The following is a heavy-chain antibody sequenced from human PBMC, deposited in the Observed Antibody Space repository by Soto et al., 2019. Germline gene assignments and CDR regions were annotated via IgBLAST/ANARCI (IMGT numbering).Heavy chain of an antibody. D-gene: IGHD3-16*01. V-gene: IGHV3-30-3*01. J-gene: IGHJ4*02. CDR2: ISYDGSNK. Sequence: VQLVESGGGLVQPGGSLRLSCAASGFTFSNYGMHWVRQAPGKGLKWVAVISYDGSNKYYADSVKGRFTISRDNSKNTLYVQMNSLRAEDTAVYYCARGRDYLGGDFDYWGQGTLVTVSS. CDR3: ARGRDYLGGDFDY. CDR1: GFTFSNYG.